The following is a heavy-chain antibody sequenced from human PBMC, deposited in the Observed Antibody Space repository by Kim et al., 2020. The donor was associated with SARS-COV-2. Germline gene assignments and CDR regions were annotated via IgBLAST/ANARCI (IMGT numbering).Heavy chain of an antibody. V-gene: IGHV3-33*01. CDR3: ASPLYCGGGSCYF. J-gene: IGHJ4*02. CDR1: GFTFSNYG. CDR2: IWYDGSKN. D-gene: IGHD2-15*01. Sequence: GGSLRLSCAASGFTFSNYGMHWVRQAPGKGLEWVAVIWYDGSKNYYSDSVKGRFTISRDNSKNTLYLQMNSLRAEDTAVYYCASPLYCGGGSCYFWGQGTLVTVSS.